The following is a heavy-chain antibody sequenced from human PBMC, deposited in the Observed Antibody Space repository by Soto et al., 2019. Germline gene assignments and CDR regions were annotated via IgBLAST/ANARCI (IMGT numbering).Heavy chain of an antibody. V-gene: IGHV3-23*01. CDR1: GFTFSNYA. CDR3: AKDHRGYVSTWTDS. Sequence: GGSLRLSCAASGFTFSNYAMSWVRQAPGKGLEWVSGISGSGDNTYYGASAKGRFTISRDNSKDTLYLQMNSLRAEDTAIYYCAKDHRGYVSTWTDSWGQGTLVTVSS. D-gene: IGHD6-13*01. CDR2: ISGSGDNT. J-gene: IGHJ4*02.